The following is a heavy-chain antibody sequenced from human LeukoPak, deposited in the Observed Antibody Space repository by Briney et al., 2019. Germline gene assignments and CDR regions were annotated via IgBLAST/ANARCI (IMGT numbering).Heavy chain of an antibody. D-gene: IGHD2-2*02. Sequence: GGSLRLSCAASGFTFSSYEMNCVRQAPGKGLEWVSYISSSGSTIYYADSVKGRFTISRDNAKNSLYLQMNSLRAEDTAVYYCARSPDIVVVPAAIPDAFDIWGQGTMVTVSS. J-gene: IGHJ3*02. CDR1: GFTFSSYE. CDR3: ARSPDIVVVPAAIPDAFDI. CDR2: ISSSGSTI. V-gene: IGHV3-48*03.